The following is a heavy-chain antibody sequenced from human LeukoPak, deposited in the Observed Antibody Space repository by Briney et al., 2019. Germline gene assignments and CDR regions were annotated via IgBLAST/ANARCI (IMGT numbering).Heavy chain of an antibody. Sequence: PSETLSLTCTVSGGSISSYYWSWIRQPPGKGLEWIGYIYYSGSSNYNPSLKSRVTISVDTSKNQFSLKLSSVTAADTAVYYRARDLVVVAASLSYYYYGMDVWGQGTTVTVSS. D-gene: IGHD2-21*02. CDR3: ARDLVVVAASLSYYYYGMDV. J-gene: IGHJ6*02. V-gene: IGHV4-59*01. CDR1: GGSISSYY. CDR2: IYYSGSS.